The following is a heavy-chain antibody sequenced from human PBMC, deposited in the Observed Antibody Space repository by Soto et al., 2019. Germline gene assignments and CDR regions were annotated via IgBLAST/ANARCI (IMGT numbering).Heavy chain of an antibody. V-gene: IGHV1-69*01. D-gene: IGHD3-22*01. J-gene: IGHJ4*02. Sequence: QVQLVQSGAEVRKPGSSVKVSCKASGGTFSRHAISWVRQAPGQGLEWMGGIIPILGTATHAQKSQGRGMIIADESTSTVYMELSSLRSEDTAMYYCGRGWGYDSNDYYYAYWGQGTLVIVSS. CDR3: GRGWGYDSNDYYYAY. CDR1: GGTFSRHA. CDR2: IIPILGTA.